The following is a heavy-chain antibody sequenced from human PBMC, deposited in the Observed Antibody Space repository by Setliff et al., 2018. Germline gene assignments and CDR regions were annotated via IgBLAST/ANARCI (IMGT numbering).Heavy chain of an antibody. CDR3: ARHRRDSSGNYFVGLYYFDY. Sequence: KTSETLSLTCIVSGASISSYYWSWIRQPPGKGLEWIGYIYYGGTTNYNPSLKSRVSISLDTSKSQFSLRLSSLTAADTAVYYCARHRRDSSGNYFVGLYYFDYWGQGTPVTVSS. J-gene: IGHJ4*02. CDR1: GASISSYY. CDR2: IYYGGTT. D-gene: IGHD3-22*01. V-gene: IGHV4-59*08.